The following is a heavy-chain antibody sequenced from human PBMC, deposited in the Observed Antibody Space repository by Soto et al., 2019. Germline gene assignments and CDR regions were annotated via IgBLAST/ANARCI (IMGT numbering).Heavy chain of an antibody. D-gene: IGHD3-3*01. CDR3: ARWHYDFWSGSYYYYYMDV. CDR2: ISAYNGNS. J-gene: IGHJ6*03. V-gene: IGHV1-18*01. Sequence: ASVKDSCKASGYTFTSYGISWVRQAPGQGLEWMGWISAYNGNSNYAQKLQGRVAMTTDTSTSTAYMELRSLRSDGTVVYYCARWHYDFWSGSYYYYYMDVLGKGATVTVSS. CDR1: GYTFTSYG.